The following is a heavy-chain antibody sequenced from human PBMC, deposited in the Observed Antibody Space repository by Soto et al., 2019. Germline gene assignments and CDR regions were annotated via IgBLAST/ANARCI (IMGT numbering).Heavy chain of an antibody. CDR1: GYTFTSYA. Sequence: EASVKVSCKASGYTFTSYAISWVRQAPGQGLEWMGWISAYNGNTNYAQKLQGRVTMTTDTSTSTAYMELRSLRSDDTALYYCARDPMIGWFDPWGQGTLVTVSS. CDR2: ISAYNGNT. D-gene: IGHD3-22*01. V-gene: IGHV1-18*01. CDR3: ARDPMIGWFDP. J-gene: IGHJ5*02.